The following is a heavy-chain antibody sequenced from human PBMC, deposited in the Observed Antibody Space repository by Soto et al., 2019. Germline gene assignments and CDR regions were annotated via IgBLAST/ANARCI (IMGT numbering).Heavy chain of an antibody. J-gene: IGHJ4*02. CDR1: GGSFSGYY. D-gene: IGHD3-9*01. CDR2: INHSGST. V-gene: IGHV4-34*01. CDR3: ARGFRKGHFDWLLYY. Sequence: SETLSLTCAVYGGSFSGYYWSWIRQPPGKGLEWIGEINHSGSTNYNPSLKSRVTISVDTSKNQFSLKLSSVTAADTAVYYCARGFRKGHFDWLLYYWGQGTLVTVSS.